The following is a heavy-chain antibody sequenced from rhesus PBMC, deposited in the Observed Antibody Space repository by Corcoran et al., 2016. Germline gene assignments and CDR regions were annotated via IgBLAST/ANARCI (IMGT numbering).Heavy chain of an antibody. D-gene: IGHD6-31*01. V-gene: IGHV4-160*01. CDR3: ARFPLRGVAAARYYFDY. CDR1: GGSISSNY. CDR2: VYGSSGST. Sequence: QVQLQESGPGLVKHSETLSLTCAVSGGSISSNYWSWIRQPPGKGLEWIGYVYGSSGSTYYNPPPKSLFPISAATSKKQLSLKLGSMTAADTAVYYCARFPLRGVAAARYYFDYWGQGVLVTVSS. J-gene: IGHJ4*01.